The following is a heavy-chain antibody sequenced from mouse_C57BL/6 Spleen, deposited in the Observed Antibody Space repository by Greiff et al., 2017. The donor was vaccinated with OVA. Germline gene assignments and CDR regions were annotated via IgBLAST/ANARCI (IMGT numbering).Heavy chain of an antibody. V-gene: IGHV14-4*01. CDR3: TTSYDYDEAWFAY. Sequence: LQQSGAELVRPGASVKLSCTASGFNIKDDYMHWVKQRPEQGLEWIGWIDPENGDTEYASKFQGKATITADTSSNTAYLQLSSLTSEDTAVYYCTTSYDYDEAWFAYWGQGTLVTVSA. CDR2: IDPENGDT. CDR1: GFNIKDDY. J-gene: IGHJ3*01. D-gene: IGHD2-4*01.